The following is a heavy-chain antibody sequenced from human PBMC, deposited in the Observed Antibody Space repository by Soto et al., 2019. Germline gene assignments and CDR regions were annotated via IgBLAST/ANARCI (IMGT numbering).Heavy chain of an antibody. J-gene: IGHJ4*02. CDR3: ARVYRLTGDIEGPFDY. CDR2: ISSSSSYT. Sequence: GGSLRLSCAASGFTFSDYYMSWIRQAPGKGLEWVSYISSSSSYTNYADSVKGRFTISRDNAKNSLYLQMNSLRAEDTAVYYCARVYRLTGDIEGPFDYWGQGTLVTVSS. D-gene: IGHD7-27*01. V-gene: IGHV3-11*06. CDR1: GFTFSDYY.